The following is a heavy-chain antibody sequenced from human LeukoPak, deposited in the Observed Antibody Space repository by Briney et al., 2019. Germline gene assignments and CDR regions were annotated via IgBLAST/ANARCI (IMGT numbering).Heavy chain of an antibody. D-gene: IGHD3-10*01. J-gene: IGHJ5*02. V-gene: IGHV1-3*01. CDR2: INAGNGNT. CDR1: GYTFTSYA. CDR3: AREVAMIRGVKNWFDP. Sequence: ASVKVSCKASGYTFTSYAIHWVRQAPGQRLEWMGWINAGNGNTKFSQKFQGRVTITRDTSASTAYMELSSLRSEDTAVYYCAREVAMIRGVKNWFDPWGQGTLVTVSS.